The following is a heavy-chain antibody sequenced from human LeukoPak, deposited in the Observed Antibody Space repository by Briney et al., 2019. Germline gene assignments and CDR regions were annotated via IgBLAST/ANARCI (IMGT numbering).Heavy chain of an antibody. Sequence: TGGSLRLSCAASGFTFSSYAMRWVRQAPGKGLEWVSAISGSGGSIYYADSVKGRFTISRDNSKNTLYLQMNSLRAEDTAVYYCARRNIAAAALDYWGQGTLVTVSS. V-gene: IGHV3-23*01. J-gene: IGHJ4*02. CDR2: ISGSGGSI. CDR1: GFTFSSYA. D-gene: IGHD6-13*01. CDR3: ARRNIAAAALDY.